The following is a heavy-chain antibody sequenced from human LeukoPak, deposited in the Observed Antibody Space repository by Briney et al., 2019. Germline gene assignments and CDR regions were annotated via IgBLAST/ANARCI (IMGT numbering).Heavy chain of an antibody. CDR3: ARDMQQHGVFDY. CDR2: IWYDGSNK. CDR1: GFTFSSYG. Sequence: GRSLRLSCAASGFTFSSYGMHWVRQAPGKGLEWVAVIWYDGSNKYYADSVKGRFTISRDNSKNTLYLQMNSLRAEDTAVYYCARDMQQHGVFDYWGQGTLVTVSS. J-gene: IGHJ4*02. D-gene: IGHD6-13*01. V-gene: IGHV3-33*01.